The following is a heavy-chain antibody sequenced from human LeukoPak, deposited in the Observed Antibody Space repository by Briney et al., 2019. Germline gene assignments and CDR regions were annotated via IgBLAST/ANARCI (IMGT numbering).Heavy chain of an antibody. D-gene: IGHD2-2*01. V-gene: IGHV1-2*02. J-gene: IGHJ4*02. Sequence: ASVKVSCKASGYTFTGYYMHWVRQAPGQGLEWMGWINPNSGGTNYAQKFQGRVTMTRDTSISTAYMELSRLRSDDTAVYYCARPVFRSSTSCPFDYWGQGTLVTVSS. CDR2: INPNSGGT. CDR3: ARPVFRSSTSCPFDY. CDR1: GYTFTGYY.